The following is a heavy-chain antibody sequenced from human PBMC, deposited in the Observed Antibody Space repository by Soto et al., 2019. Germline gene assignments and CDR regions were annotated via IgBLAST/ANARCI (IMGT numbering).Heavy chain of an antibody. V-gene: IGHV3-23*01. CDR3: ALVLSLEQRFLEWSRFEP. Sequence: GGSLRLSCVASGFTFSSYAMSWVRQAPGKGLEWVSAISGSGAITYHADSVKGRFTIFRDNSKSTLYLQMNSLRAEDTAVYKYALVLSLEQRFLEWSRFEPCGQGSLVIVSS. CDR1: GFTFSSYA. J-gene: IGHJ5*02. CDR2: ISGSGAIT. D-gene: IGHD3-3*01.